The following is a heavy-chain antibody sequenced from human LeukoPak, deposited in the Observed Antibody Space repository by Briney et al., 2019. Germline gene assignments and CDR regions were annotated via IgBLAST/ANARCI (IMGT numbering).Heavy chain of an antibody. CDR3: ARDPYDNH. CDR1: GFTFSSYA. Sequence: GGSLRLSCAASGFTFSSYAMHWVRQAPGKGLEWVAVISYDGSNKYYADSVKGRFTISRDNSKNTLYLQMNSLRAEDTAVYYCARDPYDNHWGQGTLVTVSS. CDR2: ISYDGSNK. D-gene: IGHD3-22*01. V-gene: IGHV3-30-3*01. J-gene: IGHJ4*02.